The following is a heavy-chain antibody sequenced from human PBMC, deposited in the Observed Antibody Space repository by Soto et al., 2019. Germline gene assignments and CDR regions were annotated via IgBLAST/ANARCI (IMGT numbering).Heavy chain of an antibody. Sequence: GGSLRLSCAASGFSFSDYGMHWVRQAPGKGLEWVSVISGGGGDKYFAESVKGRFTISRDNSKNTLYLQMNSLRVEDSGVYYCAGNTEKGYWGQGTLVTVS. CDR3: AGNTEKGY. J-gene: IGHJ4*02. V-gene: IGHV3-NL1*01. CDR2: ISGGGGDK. D-gene: IGHD2-2*02. CDR1: GFSFSDYG.